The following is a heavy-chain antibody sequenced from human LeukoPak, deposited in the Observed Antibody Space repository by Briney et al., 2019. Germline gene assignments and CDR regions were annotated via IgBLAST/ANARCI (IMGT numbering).Heavy chain of an antibody. D-gene: IGHD5-18*01. V-gene: IGHV3-21*01. Sequence: GGSLRLSCAASGFTFSSYSMNWVRQAPGKGLEWVSSISSSSSYIYYADSVKGRFPISRDNAKNSLYLQMNSLRAEDTAVYYCARDSPQTAMPLFDYWGQGTLVTVSS. J-gene: IGHJ4*02. CDR3: ARDSPQTAMPLFDY. CDR2: ISSSSSYI. CDR1: GFTFSSYS.